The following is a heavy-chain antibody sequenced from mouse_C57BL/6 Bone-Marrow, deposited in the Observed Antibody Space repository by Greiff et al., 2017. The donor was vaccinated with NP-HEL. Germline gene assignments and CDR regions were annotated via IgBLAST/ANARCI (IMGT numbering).Heavy chain of an antibody. Sequence: QVQLQQSGAELVKPGASVKISCKASGYAFSSYWMNWVKQRPGKGLEWIGQIYPGDGDTNYNGKFKGKATLTADKSSSTAYMPLSSLTSEDSAVYFCARDDGPAWFAYWGQGTLVTVSA. CDR3: ARDDGPAWFAY. J-gene: IGHJ3*01. CDR1: GYAFSSYW. CDR2: IYPGDGDT. V-gene: IGHV1-80*01. D-gene: IGHD2-3*01.